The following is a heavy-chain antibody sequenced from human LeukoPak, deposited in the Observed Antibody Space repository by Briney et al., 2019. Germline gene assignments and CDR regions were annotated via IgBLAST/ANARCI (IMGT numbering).Heavy chain of an antibody. Sequence: SETLSLTCTVPGGSISSYYWSWIRQPPGKGLEWIGYIYYSGSTNYNPSLKSRVTISVDTSKNQFSLKLSSVTAADTAVYYCARDRGDSSGYDFDYWGQGTLVTVSS. V-gene: IGHV4-59*01. J-gene: IGHJ4*02. CDR1: GGSISSYY. D-gene: IGHD3-22*01. CDR3: ARDRGDSSGYDFDY. CDR2: IYYSGST.